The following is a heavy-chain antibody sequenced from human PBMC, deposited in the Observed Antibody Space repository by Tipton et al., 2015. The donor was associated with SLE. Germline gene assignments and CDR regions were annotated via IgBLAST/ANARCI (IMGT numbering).Heavy chain of an antibody. D-gene: IGHD6-13*01. J-gene: IGHJ6*03. CDR1: GYTFTSYG. CDR3: ARDQGYSSSWYKGNYYYYMDV. V-gene: IGHV1-18*04. CDR2: ISAYNGNT. Sequence: QSGPEVKKPGASVKVSCKASGYTFTSYGISWVRQAPGQGLEWMGWISAYNGNTNYAQKLQGRVTMTTDTSTSTAYMELRSLRSDDTAVYYCARDQGYSSSWYKGNYYYYMDVWGKGTTVTVSS.